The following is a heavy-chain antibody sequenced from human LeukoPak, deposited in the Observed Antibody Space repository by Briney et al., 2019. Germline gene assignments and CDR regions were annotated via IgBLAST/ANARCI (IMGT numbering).Heavy chain of an antibody. CDR2: INPNSGGT. CDR1: GYTFTGYY. Sequence: ASVKVSCKASGYTFTGYYMHWVRQAPGQGLEWMGWINPNSGGTNYAQKFQGRVTMTRDTSISTAYMELSRLRSDDTAVYYCARGPLYCSGGSCYSRWFDPWGQGTLDTVSS. D-gene: IGHD2-15*01. CDR3: ARGPLYCSGGSCYSRWFDP. V-gene: IGHV1-2*02. J-gene: IGHJ5*02.